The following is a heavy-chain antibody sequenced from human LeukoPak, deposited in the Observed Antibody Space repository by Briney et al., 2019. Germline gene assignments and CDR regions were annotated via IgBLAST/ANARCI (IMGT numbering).Heavy chain of an antibody. D-gene: IGHD2-15*01. CDR1: GFTFSSYA. CDR3: ARVLSGRIDP. J-gene: IGHJ5*02. V-gene: IGHV3-66*01. CDR2: IYSGGST. Sequence: PGGSLTLSCAASGFTFSSYAMSWVRQAPGKGLEWVSVIYSGGSTYYADSVKGRFTISRDNSKNTLYLQMNSLRAEDTAVYYCARVLSGRIDPWGQGTLVTVPS.